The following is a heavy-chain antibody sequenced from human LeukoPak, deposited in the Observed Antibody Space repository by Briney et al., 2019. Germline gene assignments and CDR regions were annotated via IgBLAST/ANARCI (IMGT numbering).Heavy chain of an antibody. CDR3: AREYYYDSSGYRDY. CDR2: VGPSGART. Sequence: GGTLRLSCAASGFTFSHHGMNWVRQAPGKGLEWVSGVGPSGARTYYADSVKGRFTVSRDNSKNMVFLQMNSLRAEDTAVYYCAREYYYDSSGYRDYWGQGTLVTVSS. CDR1: GFTFSHHG. J-gene: IGHJ4*02. V-gene: IGHV3-23*01. D-gene: IGHD3-22*01.